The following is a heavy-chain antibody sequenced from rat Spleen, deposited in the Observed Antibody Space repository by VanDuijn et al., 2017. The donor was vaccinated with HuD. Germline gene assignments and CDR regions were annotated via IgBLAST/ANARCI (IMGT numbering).Heavy chain of an antibody. J-gene: IGHJ2*01. Sequence: EVQLVESDGGLVQPGRSLKLSCVASGFTFTDYNMAWVRQAPTKGLEWVASISPSGGSTYYRDSVKGRFTVSRDNAKSTLYLQMDSLRSEDTATYYCARRHYGYTDYFDYWGQGVMVTVSS. CDR2: ISPSGGST. V-gene: IGHV5-25*01. D-gene: IGHD1-9*01. CDR1: GFTFTDYN. CDR3: ARRHYGYTDYFDY.